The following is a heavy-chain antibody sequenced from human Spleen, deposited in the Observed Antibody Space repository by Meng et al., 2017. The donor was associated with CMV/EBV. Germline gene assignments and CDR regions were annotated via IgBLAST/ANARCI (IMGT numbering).Heavy chain of an antibody. Sequence: SCAASGFTFSNYAMTWVRQSPGKGLEWVSGISAGGGTTSYADSVQGRFTISRDNAKNTLSLQMKSLRGDDTALYYCAKDGMATVSDHWGQGTLVTVSS. CDR1: GFTFSNYA. CDR2: ISAGGGTT. CDR3: AKDGMATVSDH. D-gene: IGHD5-24*01. V-gene: IGHV3-23*01. J-gene: IGHJ4*02.